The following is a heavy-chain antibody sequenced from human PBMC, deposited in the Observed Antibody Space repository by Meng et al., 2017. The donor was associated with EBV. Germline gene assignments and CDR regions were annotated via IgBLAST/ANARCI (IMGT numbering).Heavy chain of an antibody. V-gene: IGHV3-11*01. CDR1: GFTFSDYY. D-gene: IGHD2-21*02. CDR2: ISSSGSTI. Sequence: LQLVVSGEGLVKPGGALRLSCAASGFTFSDYYMSWIRQAPGKGLEWVSYISSSGSTIYYADSVKGRFTISRDNAKNSLYLQMNSLRAEDTAVYYCARRVVTGGFFDYWGQGTLVTVSS. J-gene: IGHJ4*02. CDR3: ARRVVTGGFFDY.